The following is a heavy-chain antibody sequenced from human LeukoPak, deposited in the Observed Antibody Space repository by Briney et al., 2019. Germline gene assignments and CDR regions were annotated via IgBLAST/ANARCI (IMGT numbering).Heavy chain of an antibody. CDR1: GYTFTSYG. V-gene: IGHV1-18*01. J-gene: IGHJ4*02. D-gene: IGHD5-24*01. CDR3: ARVRDGYNGVALDY. CDR2: ISAYNGNT. Sequence: ASVKVSCKASGYTFTSYGISWARQAPGQGLEWMGWISAYNGNTNYAQKLQGRVTMTTDTSTSTAYMELRSLRSDDTAVYYCARVRDGYNGVALDYWGQGTLVTVSS.